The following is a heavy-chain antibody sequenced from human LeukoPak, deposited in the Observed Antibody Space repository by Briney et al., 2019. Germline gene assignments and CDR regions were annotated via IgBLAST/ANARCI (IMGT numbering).Heavy chain of an antibody. D-gene: IGHD3-22*01. V-gene: IGHV1-69*13. J-gene: IGHJ4*02. CDR3: ARHSGYHSTMYLDY. CDR2: ITAIFRTT. Sequence: ASVKVSCKTSGGTLNSYAISWVRQAPGQGLEWMGGITAIFRTTNYAQKFQGRVTITADESMSTIYMELSSLRSGDTAVYYCARHSGYHSTMYLDYWGQGTLVIVSS. CDR1: GGTLNSYA.